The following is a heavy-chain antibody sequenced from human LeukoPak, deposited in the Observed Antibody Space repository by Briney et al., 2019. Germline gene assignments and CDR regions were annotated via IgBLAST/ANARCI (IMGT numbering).Heavy chain of an antibody. CDR1: GGSISSYY. CDR3: ATLRKYYDFWSGYSEYYFDY. CDR2: IYYSGST. J-gene: IGHJ4*02. V-gene: IGHV4-59*08. Sequence: PSETLSLTCTVSGGSISSYYWSWIRQPPGKGLEWIGYIYYSGSTNYNPSLKSRVTISVDTSKNQFSLKLSSVTAADTAVYYCATLRKYYDFWSGYSEYYFDYWGQGTLVTVSS. D-gene: IGHD3-3*01.